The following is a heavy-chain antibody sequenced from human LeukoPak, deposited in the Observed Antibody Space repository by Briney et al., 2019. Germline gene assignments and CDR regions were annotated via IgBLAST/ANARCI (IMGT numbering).Heavy chain of an antibody. CDR1: GFTFSSYS. Sequence: GGSLRLSCAASGFTFSSYSMTWVRQAPGKGLEWVSSITRSSNYIYYADSVKGRFTVSRDNAKNSLHLQINSLRAEDTAVYFCVRDRGGGNWLDYWGQGTLVTVSS. CDR2: ITRSSNYI. CDR3: VRDRGGGNWLDY. V-gene: IGHV3-21*01. D-gene: IGHD1-20*01. J-gene: IGHJ4*02.